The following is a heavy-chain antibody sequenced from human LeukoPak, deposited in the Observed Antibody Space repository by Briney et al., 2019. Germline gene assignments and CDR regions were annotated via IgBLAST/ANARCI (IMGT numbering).Heavy chain of an antibody. Sequence: ASVKVSCKASGYTFTDSYMHWVRQAPGQGLEWMGWINPNGGGTNYAQKFQGRVTMTRDTSISTAYMDLSRLRSDDTAVYYCARAHEYGDLLIDYWGQGTLVTVSS. CDR1: GYTFTDSY. D-gene: IGHD4-17*01. CDR3: ARAHEYGDLLIDY. J-gene: IGHJ4*02. V-gene: IGHV1-2*02. CDR2: INPNGGGT.